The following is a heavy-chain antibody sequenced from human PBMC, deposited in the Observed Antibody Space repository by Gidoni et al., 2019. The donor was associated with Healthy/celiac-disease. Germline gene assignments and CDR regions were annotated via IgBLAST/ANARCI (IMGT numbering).Heavy chain of an antibody. D-gene: IGHD2-15*01. CDR1: GGTFSSYA. J-gene: IGHJ5*02. Sequence: QVQLVQSGAEVKKPGSSVKVSCKASGGTFSSYAISWVRQAPGQGLEWMGRIIPILGIANYAQKFQGRVTITADKSTSTAYMELSSLRSEDTAVYYCASSLGYCSGGSCYPPFDPWGQGTLVTVSS. CDR3: ASSLGYCSGGSCYPPFDP. CDR2: IIPILGIA. V-gene: IGHV1-69*04.